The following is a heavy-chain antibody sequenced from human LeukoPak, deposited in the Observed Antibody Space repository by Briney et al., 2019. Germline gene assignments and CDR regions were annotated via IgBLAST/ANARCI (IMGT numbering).Heavy chain of an antibody. CDR3: ARHSSGYY. Sequence: GGSLRLPCAASGFKFSSDWMSWVRQAPGKGLEWVANIKEDGSEKYYVDSVKGRFTISRDNAKNSLYLQMNSLRAEDTAVYYCARHSSGYYWGQGTLVTVSS. V-gene: IGHV3-7*01. CDR1: GFKFSSDW. CDR2: IKEDGSEK. D-gene: IGHD3-22*01. J-gene: IGHJ4*02.